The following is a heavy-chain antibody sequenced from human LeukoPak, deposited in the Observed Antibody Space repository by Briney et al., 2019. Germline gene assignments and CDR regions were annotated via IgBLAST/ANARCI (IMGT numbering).Heavy chain of an antibody. J-gene: IGHJ1*01. V-gene: IGHV4-34*01. Sequence: SETLSLTCAVYGGSFSGYYWSWIRQPPGKGLEWIGEINHSGSTNYNPSLKSRVTISVDTSKNQLSLKLRSVTAADTAVYYCAGEILYDSLPGHYKTEYFQQWGQGSLVSVSS. CDR1: GGSFSGYY. CDR3: AGEILYDSLPGHYKTEYFQQ. D-gene: IGHD3-9*01. CDR2: INHSGST.